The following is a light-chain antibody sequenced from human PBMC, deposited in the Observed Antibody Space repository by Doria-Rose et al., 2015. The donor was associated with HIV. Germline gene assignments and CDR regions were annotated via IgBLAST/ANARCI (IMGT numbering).Light chain of an antibody. CDR3: QQYGTSRGT. Sequence: TQSPGTLSLSPGERATLSCRASQRVKSSYLAWYQHKPGQAPRLLIYDASTRATDIPDRFSGSGSGTDFTVTIRRREPEDVAVYDCQQYGTSRGTFGRGTRLEIK. CDR2: DAS. CDR1: QRVKSSY. V-gene: IGKV3-20*01. J-gene: IGKJ5*01.